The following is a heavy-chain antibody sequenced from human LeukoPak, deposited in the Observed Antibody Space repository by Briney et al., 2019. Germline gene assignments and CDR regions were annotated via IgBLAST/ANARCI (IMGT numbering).Heavy chain of an antibody. V-gene: IGHV5-51*01. CDR3: ATFQYYDKKGYYRPFGY. Sequence: GESLKISCKASGDIFSNYWIGWVRQMPGKGLEWMGIIYPGDSETTYSPSFQGQVIISADTSISTAYLQWSSLKASDTAMYYCATFQYYDKKGYYRPFGYWGQGTRVTVSS. CDR1: GDIFSNYW. CDR2: IYPGDSET. D-gene: IGHD3-16*01. J-gene: IGHJ4*02.